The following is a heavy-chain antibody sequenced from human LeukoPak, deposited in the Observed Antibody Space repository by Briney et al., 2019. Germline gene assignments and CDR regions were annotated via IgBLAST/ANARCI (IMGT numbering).Heavy chain of an antibody. CDR2: MNPNSGNT. D-gene: IGHD3-16*01. CDR3: ARGVNTYLWFGGDYMDV. CDR1: GYTLTSYD. Sequence: APVKVSCKASGYTLTSYDINWVRQATGQGLEWMGWMNPNSGNTGYAQKFQGRVTITRNTSISTAYMELSSLRSEDTAVYYCARGVNTYLWFGGDYMDVWGKGSTVTVSS. V-gene: IGHV1-8*03. J-gene: IGHJ6*03.